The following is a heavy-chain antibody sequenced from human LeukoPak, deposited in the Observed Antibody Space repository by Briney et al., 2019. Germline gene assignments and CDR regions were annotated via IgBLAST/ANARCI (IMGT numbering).Heavy chain of an antibody. CDR3: ARDGLVRVAATTTTINLTGFDY. D-gene: IGHD2-15*01. CDR2: IYYSGST. V-gene: IGHV4-59*01. CDR1: GGSISSYY. J-gene: IGHJ4*02. Sequence: KPSETLSLTCTVSGGSISSYYWGWIRQPPGKGLEWIGYIYYSGSTNYNPSLKSRVTISVDTSKNQFSLKLSSVTAADTAVYYCARDGLVRVAATTTTINLTGFDYWGQGTLVTVSS.